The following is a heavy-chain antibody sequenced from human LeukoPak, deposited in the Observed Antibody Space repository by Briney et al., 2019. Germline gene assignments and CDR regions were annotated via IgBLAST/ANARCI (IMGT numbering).Heavy chain of an antibody. CDR2: IHYSART. CDR3: AKTPDLQLSFHQFDS. D-gene: IGHD3-16*02. Sequence: PSDSLSLTCTVSNGAMSTYYWNWIRQSPEKGLEWIGYIHYSARTNYNPSLKSRLSMSIDTSKNQFSLNLSSVTAADTAVYFCAKTPDLQLSFHQFDSWGQGTLVTVSS. V-gene: IGHV4-59*07. CDR1: NGAMSTYY. J-gene: IGHJ4*02.